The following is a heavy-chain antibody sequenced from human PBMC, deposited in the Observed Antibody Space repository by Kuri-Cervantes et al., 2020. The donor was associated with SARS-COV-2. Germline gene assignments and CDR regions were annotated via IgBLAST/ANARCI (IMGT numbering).Heavy chain of an antibody. D-gene: IGHD6-6*01. Sequence: ESLKISCTVSGGSISSSSYYWGWIRQPPGKGLEWIGSIYYSGSTYYNPSLKSRVTISVDTSKNQFSLKLSSVTAADTAVYYCARHSGFVRIAALPGYMEVWGKGTTVTVSS. CDR3: ARHSGFVRIAALPGYMEV. V-gene: IGHV4-39*01. J-gene: IGHJ6*03. CDR1: GGSISSSSYY. CDR2: IYYSGST.